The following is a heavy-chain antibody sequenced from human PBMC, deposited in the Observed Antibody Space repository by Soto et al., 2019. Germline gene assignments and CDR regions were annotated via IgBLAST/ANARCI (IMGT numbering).Heavy chain of an antibody. V-gene: IGHV4-39*01. D-gene: IGHD6-13*01. CDR2: IYSTGNT. J-gene: IGHJ6*02. CDR3: RSSSRYSTDV. CDR1: GGSLTSSSY. Sequence: SETLSLTCTVSGGSLTSSSYWGWIRQPPGKGLEWIGSIYSTGNTYYNPSLKGRVTISADTSKNQFSLNLISVTAADTAVYYCRSSSRYSTDVWGQGTTVTVCS.